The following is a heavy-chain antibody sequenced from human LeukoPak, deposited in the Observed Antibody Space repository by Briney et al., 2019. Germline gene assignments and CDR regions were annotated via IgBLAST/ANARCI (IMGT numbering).Heavy chain of an antibody. V-gene: IGHV4-31*03. Sequence: PSETLSLTCTVSGGSISSGGYYWSWIRQHPGKGLEWIGYIYYSGSTYYNPSFKSRVTISVDTSKNQFSLKLSSVTAADTAVYYCARFEDYYGMDVWGQGTTVTVSS. CDR3: ARFEDYYGMDV. CDR1: GGSISSGGYY. J-gene: IGHJ6*02. CDR2: IYYSGST.